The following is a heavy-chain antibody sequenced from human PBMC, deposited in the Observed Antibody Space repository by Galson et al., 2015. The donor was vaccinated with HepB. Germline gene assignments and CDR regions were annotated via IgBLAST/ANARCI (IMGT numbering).Heavy chain of an antibody. J-gene: IGHJ5*02. V-gene: IGHV4-34*01. Sequence: LSLTCAVYGGSFSGYYWNWIRQPPGKGLEWIGEINRSGSTNYNPSLKSRASISVDVSKNQFSLKLSSVTAADTAVYYCARSRALLIRGWFDTWGQGTLVTVSS. CDR1: GGSFSGYY. CDR3: ARSRALLIRGWFDT. D-gene: IGHD3-16*01. CDR2: INRSGST.